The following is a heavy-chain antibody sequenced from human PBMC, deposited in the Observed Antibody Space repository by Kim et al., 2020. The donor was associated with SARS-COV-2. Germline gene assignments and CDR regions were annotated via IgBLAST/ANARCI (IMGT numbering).Heavy chain of an antibody. CDR3: AGDDQSGIAAAGRGGYYYYGMDV. J-gene: IGHJ6*02. V-gene: IGHV1-18*01. Sequence: ASVKVSCKASGYTFTSYGISWVRQAPGQGLEWMGWISAYNGNTNYAQKLQGRVTMTTDTSTSTAYMELRSLRSDDTAVYYCAGDDQSGIAAAGRGGYYYYGMDVWGQGTTVTVSS. D-gene: IGHD6-13*01. CDR1: GYTFTSYG. CDR2: ISAYNGNT.